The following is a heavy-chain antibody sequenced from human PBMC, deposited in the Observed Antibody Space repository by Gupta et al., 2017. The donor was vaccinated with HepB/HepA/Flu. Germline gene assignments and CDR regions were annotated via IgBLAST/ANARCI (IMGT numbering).Heavy chain of an antibody. CDR1: GYSFPGTS. D-gene: IGHD3-3*01. V-gene: IGHV1-2*02. Sequence: QLLLVPSGAEVQRPVASVHISCKALGYSFPGTSIPWLRPAPGQGLDWMGWINPNNGDTEYAQKFQDRVAMTRDTSITTVYMELDRLQLDDAAVYYCARELRPRGFLEWFFGYWGQGSLVTVSS. CDR3: ARELRPRGFLEWFFGY. J-gene: IGHJ4*02. CDR2: INPNNGDT.